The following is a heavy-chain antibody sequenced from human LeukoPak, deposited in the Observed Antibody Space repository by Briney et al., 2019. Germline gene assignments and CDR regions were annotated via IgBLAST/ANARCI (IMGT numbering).Heavy chain of an antibody. J-gene: IGHJ4*02. D-gene: IGHD3-3*01. Sequence: PGGSLRLSCAASGFTFSSYAMHWARQAPGKGLEWVAVISYDGSNKYYADSVKGRFTISRDNSKNTLYLQMNSLRAEDTAVYYCAKTNYDFWSGYGYYFDYWGQGTLVTVSS. CDR1: GFTFSSYA. CDR3: AKTNYDFWSGYGYYFDY. CDR2: ISYDGSNK. V-gene: IGHV3-30*04.